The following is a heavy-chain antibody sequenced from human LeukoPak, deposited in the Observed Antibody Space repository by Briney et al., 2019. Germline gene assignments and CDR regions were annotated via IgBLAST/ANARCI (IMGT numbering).Heavy chain of an antibody. D-gene: IGHD1-26*01. V-gene: IGHV3-7*04. CDR3: ARDAEGGTYRY. J-gene: IGHJ4*02. Sequence: PGGSLRLSCAASGFTFSASWMSWVRQAPGKGLEWVANIKEDESAKYYVDSVTGRFTISRDNAKNSLFLQMNSLRAEDTAVYYCARDAEGGTYRYWGQGTLVTVSS. CDR1: GFTFSASW. CDR2: IKEDESAK.